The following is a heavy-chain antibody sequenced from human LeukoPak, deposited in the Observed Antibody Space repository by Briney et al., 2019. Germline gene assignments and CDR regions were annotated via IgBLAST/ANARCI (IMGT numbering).Heavy chain of an antibody. V-gene: IGHV3-23*01. CDR1: GFTFSTYA. CDR2: FSASGGST. Sequence: GGSLRLSCEASGFTFSTYAMSWVRQAPGKGLEWVSAFSASGGSTYNADSVKGRFTISRDNSKNTLYLQMNSLRAEDTAVYYCAKDRVDIVPTNPFDYWGQGTLVTVSS. CDR3: AKDRVDIVPTNPFDY. D-gene: IGHD5-12*01. J-gene: IGHJ4*02.